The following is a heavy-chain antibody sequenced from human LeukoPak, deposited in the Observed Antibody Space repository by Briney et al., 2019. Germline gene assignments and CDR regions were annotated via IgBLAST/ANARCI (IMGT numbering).Heavy chain of an antibody. J-gene: IGHJ1*01. CDR3: VRSIAMFQH. Sequence: GGPLTLPCAVSGFTFDEYGMSWVRQAPGKGLEWVSGISLNGGSRGYTDSVKGRFPLSRENANNSLYPQMNSRRAEHRALLHCVRSIAMFQHWGQGTLVTVSS. CDR2: ISLNGGSR. V-gene: IGHV3-20*01. CDR1: GFTFDEYG. D-gene: IGHD3-10*01.